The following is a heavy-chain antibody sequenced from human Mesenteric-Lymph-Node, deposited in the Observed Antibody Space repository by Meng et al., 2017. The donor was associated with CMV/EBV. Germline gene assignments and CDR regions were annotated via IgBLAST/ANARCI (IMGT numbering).Heavy chain of an antibody. J-gene: IGHJ4*02. Sequence: LRLSCTVSGGSISSGDYYWSWIRQPPGKGLEWIGYIYYSGSTYYNPSLKSRVTISVDTSKNQFSLKLTSVTAADTAVYYCARAQGVAVIDYWGQGTLVTVSS. D-gene: IGHD6-19*01. CDR3: ARAQGVAVIDY. V-gene: IGHV4-30-4*08. CDR2: IYYSGST. CDR1: GGSISSGDYY.